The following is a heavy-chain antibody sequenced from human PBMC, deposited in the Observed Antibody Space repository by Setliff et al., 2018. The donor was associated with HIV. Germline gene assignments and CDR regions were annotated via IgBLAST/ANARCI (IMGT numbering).Heavy chain of an antibody. CDR3: ARGGGFSDYDPYYYYYMDV. J-gene: IGHJ6*03. V-gene: IGHV4-59*08. D-gene: IGHD5-12*01. CDR2: IYYTGST. CDR1: GASIRSYY. Sequence: SETLSLTCSVSGASIRSYYWTWIRQPPGRGLEWIGFIYYTGSTKYNPSLKSRVTISVDTSKNQFSLKLSSVTAADTAVYFCARGGGFSDYDPYYYYYMDVWGKGTTVTVSS.